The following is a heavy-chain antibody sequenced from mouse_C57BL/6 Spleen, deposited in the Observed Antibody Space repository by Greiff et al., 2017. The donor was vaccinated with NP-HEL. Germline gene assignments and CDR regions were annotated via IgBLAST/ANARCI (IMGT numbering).Heavy chain of an antibody. CDR2: ISSGGDYI. D-gene: IGHD2-5*01. V-gene: IGHV5-9-1*02. Sequence: EVMLVESGEGLVKPGGSLKLSCAASGFTFSSYAMSWVRQTPEKRLEWVAYISSGGDYIYYADTVKGRFTISGDNARNTLYLQMSSLKSEDTAMYYCTRVGYYSNHWYFDVWGTGTTVTVSS. J-gene: IGHJ1*03. CDR3: TRVGYYSNHWYFDV. CDR1: GFTFSSYA.